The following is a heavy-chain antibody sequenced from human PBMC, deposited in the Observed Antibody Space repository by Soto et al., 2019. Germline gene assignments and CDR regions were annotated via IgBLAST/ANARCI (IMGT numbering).Heavy chain of an antibody. CDR2: IYYSGST. CDR3: ASSNGDYGDS. Sequence: QVQLQGSGPGLLKPSETLSLTCTVSGDSISSYYWSWIRQPPGKGLEWIGYIYYSGSTNYNPSLKSRVTISVDTSKNQFSLKLSSVTAADTAVYYCASSNGDYGDSWSQGTLVTVSS. J-gene: IGHJ4*02. V-gene: IGHV4-59*01. D-gene: IGHD4-17*01. CDR1: GDSISSYY.